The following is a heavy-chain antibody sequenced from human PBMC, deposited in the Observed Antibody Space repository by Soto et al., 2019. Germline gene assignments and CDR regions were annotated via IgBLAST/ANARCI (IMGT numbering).Heavy chain of an antibody. CDR3: ARDDGYDSSGPFDY. D-gene: IGHD3-22*01. J-gene: IGHJ4*02. V-gene: IGHV3-30-3*01. CDR2: ISYDGSNK. CDR1: GFTFSSYA. Sequence: GGSLRLSCAASGFTFSSYAMHWVRQAPGKGLEWVAVISYDGSNKYYADSVKGRFTISRDNSKNTLYLQMNGLSAEDTAVYYCARDDGYDSSGPFDYWGQGTLVTVSS.